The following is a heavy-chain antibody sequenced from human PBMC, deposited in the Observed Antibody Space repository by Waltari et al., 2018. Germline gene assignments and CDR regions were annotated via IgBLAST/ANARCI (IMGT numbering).Heavy chain of an antibody. J-gene: IGHJ6*02. CDR2: INPNSGGT. CDR1: GYTFTGYY. CDR3: AREAGYYDSYYGMDV. Sequence: QVQLVQSGAEVKKPGASVKVSCKASGYTFTGYYMHWVRQAPGQGLEWMGWINPNSGGTNYAQKFQGWVTMTRDTSISTAYMELSRLRSDDTAVYYCAREAGYYDSYYGMDVWGQGTTVTVSS. V-gene: IGHV1-2*04.